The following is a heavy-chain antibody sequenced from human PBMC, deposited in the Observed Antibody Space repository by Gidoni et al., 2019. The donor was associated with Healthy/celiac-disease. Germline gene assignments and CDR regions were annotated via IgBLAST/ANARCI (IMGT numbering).Heavy chain of an antibody. J-gene: IGHJ5*02. Sequence: EVQLLWAGGGLVQPGGSLRLPCAASGFTFLSYAMSWVRQAPGKGLEWVSAISGSGGSTYYADPVKGRFTISRDNSKTTRYLQMNSLRAEDTAVYYWAKGALVRTTPNWFDPWGQGTLVTVSS. D-gene: IGHD6-13*01. CDR3: AKGALVRTTPNWFDP. CDR2: ISGSGGST. CDR1: GFTFLSYA. V-gene: IGHV3-23*01.